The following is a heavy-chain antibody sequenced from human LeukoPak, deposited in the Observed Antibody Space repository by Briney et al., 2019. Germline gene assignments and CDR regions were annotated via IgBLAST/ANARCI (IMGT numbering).Heavy chain of an antibody. CDR2: IYTSGST. Sequence: PSETLSLTCTVSGGSISSYYWSWNRQPAGKGLEWIGRIYTSGSTNYNPSLKSRVTMSVDTSKNQFSLKLSSVTAADTAVYYCAREYYYDSSGYYSYYYYYYMDVWGKGTTVTISS. V-gene: IGHV4-4*07. D-gene: IGHD3-22*01. J-gene: IGHJ6*03. CDR1: GGSISSYY. CDR3: AREYYYDSSGYYSYYYYYYMDV.